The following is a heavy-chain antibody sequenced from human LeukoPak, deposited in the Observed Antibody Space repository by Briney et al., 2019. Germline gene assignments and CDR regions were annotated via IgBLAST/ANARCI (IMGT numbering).Heavy chain of an antibody. CDR1: GYTFTDYH. J-gene: IGHJ5*02. CDR2: INPNNGDT. V-gene: IGHV1-2*02. D-gene: IGHD1-26*01. Sequence: ASAKVSCKASGYTFTDYHMHWVRQAPGQGIEWMGWINPNNGDTNYAQKFQGRVTMTRDTSISTAYMELSRLTSDDTAVYYCARPRSGSQTGFDPWGQGTLVTVSS. CDR3: ARPRSGSQTGFDP.